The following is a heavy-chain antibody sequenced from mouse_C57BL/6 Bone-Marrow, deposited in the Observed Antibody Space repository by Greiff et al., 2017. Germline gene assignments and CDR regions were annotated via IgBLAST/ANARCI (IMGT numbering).Heavy chain of an antibody. D-gene: IGHD4-1*01. Sequence: EVKLMESGGGLVQPGGSMKLSCVASGFTFSNYWMYWVRQSPEKGLEWVAQIRLKSDNYATHYAESVKGRFTISRDDSTSSVYLQMHNLGAEDTGIYYCTQTGAGAYWGQGTLVTVSA. J-gene: IGHJ3*01. CDR2: IRLKSDNYAT. V-gene: IGHV6-3*01. CDR3: TQTGAGAY. CDR1: GFTFSNYW.